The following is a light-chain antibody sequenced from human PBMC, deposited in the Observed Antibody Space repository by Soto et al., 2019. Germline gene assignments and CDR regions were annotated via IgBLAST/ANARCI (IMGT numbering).Light chain of an antibody. CDR3: HQYNFWPGT. J-gene: IGKJ2*01. Sequence: VMTQSPAILSVSPGESATLSCRASQSVGINLAWYQQRPGRAPRLVIYGASSRATCFPARFSGSGSGTDFTLTISSLQSEEFAVYYCHQYNFWPGTFGQGTKLEIK. CDR2: GAS. CDR1: QSVGIN. V-gene: IGKV3-15*01.